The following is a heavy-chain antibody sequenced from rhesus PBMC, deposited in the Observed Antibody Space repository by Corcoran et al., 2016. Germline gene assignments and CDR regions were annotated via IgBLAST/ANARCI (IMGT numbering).Heavy chain of an antibody. CDR2: IYGSGSST. CDR1: GGSISSSY. CDR3: ARGRISGSR. V-gene: IGHV4-169*01. D-gene: IGHD2-21*01. Sequence: QLQLQESGPGLVKPSETLSVTCAVSGGSISSSYWSWIRQAPGKGLEWIGYIYGSGSSTNYNPSLKIRFTLSVDTSKNQLSLKLSSVTTADTAVYYCARGRISGSRWGQGVLVTVSS. J-gene: IGHJ4*01.